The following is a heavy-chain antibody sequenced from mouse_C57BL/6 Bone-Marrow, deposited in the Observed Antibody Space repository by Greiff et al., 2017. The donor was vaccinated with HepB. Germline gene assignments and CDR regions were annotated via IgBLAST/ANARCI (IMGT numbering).Heavy chain of an antibody. CDR3: ARRLRLLFDY. CDR1: GFTFSDYG. D-gene: IGHD3-2*02. CDR2: ISSGSSTI. V-gene: IGHV5-17*01. Sequence: DVKLVESGGGLVKPGGSLKLSCAASGFTFSDYGMHWVRQAPEKGLEWVAYISSGSSTIYYADTVKGRFTISRDNAKNTLFLQMTSLRSEDTAMYYYARRLRLLFDYWGQGTTLTVSS. J-gene: IGHJ2*01.